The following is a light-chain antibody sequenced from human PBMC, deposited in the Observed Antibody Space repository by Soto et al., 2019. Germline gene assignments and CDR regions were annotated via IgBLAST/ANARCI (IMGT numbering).Light chain of an antibody. CDR1: QSLLFSAHNKTF. J-gene: IGKJ4*01. Sequence: DIVMTQSPDALAVSLGERATIYCKSSQSLLFSAHNKTFLAWYQQKPGQPPKLLVHWASTRESGVPDRFIGSGSETDFTLTISSLQAADVAVYFCQQYFSTPLTFGGGTKVES. CDR3: QQYFSTPLT. CDR2: WAS. V-gene: IGKV4-1*01.